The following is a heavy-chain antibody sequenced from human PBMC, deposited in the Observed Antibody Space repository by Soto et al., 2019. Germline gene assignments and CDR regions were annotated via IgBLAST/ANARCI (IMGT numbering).Heavy chain of an antibody. CDR1: GFTFSSYW. Sequence: GSLRLSCAASGFTFSSYWMHWVRQAPGKGLVWVSRINSDGSSTSYADSVKGRFTISRDNAKNTLYLQMNSLRAEDTAVYYCAGESGGSYAFDYWGQGTLVTVSS. J-gene: IGHJ4*02. CDR3: AGESGGSYAFDY. V-gene: IGHV3-74*01. CDR2: INSDGSST. D-gene: IGHD1-26*01.